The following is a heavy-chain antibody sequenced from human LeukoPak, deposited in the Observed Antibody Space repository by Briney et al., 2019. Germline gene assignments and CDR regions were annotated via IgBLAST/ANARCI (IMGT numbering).Heavy chain of an antibody. CDR3: ARESPAAGSLWFDP. D-gene: IGHD6-13*01. Sequence: PGGSLRLSCAASGFTFSIYAKSWVRQTPGKGLEWVSSISGNSGSTYYADSVKGRFTISRDNSKNTLYLQLNSLRADDTAVYYCARESPAAGSLWFDPWGQGTLVTVSS. J-gene: IGHJ5*02. CDR1: GFTFSIYA. V-gene: IGHV3-23*01. CDR2: ISGNSGST.